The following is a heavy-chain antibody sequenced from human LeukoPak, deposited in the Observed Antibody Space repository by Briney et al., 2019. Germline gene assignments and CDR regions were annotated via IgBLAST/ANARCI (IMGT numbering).Heavy chain of an antibody. CDR2: NIPICGTA. V-gene: IGHV1-69*13. D-gene: IGHD5-24*01. CDR1: GGTFSSYA. CDR3: ARDRQPWGRDGYKTGVDY. J-gene: IGHJ4*02. Sequence: ASVKASCKAFGGTFSSYAISWVRQAPGQGLEWMGGNIPICGTANYAQKFERRVTITEDESTSTAYMELSSLRSEDTAVYYCARDRQPWGRDGYKTGVDYWGQGTLVTVSS.